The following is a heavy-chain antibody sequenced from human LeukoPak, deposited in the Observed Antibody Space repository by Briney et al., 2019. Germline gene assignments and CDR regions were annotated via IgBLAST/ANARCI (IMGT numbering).Heavy chain of an antibody. CDR2: ISSSSSYI. CDR1: GFTFSSYS. V-gene: IGHV3-21*01. CDR3: ARLPGGDYGAGYYYYMDF. D-gene: IGHD4-17*01. J-gene: IGHJ6*03. Sequence: PGGSLRLSCAASGFTFSSYSMNWVRQAPGKGLEWVSSISSSSSYIYYADSVKGRFTISRDNAKNSLYLQMNSLRAEDTAVYYCARLPGGDYGAGYYYYMDFWGKGTTVTVSS.